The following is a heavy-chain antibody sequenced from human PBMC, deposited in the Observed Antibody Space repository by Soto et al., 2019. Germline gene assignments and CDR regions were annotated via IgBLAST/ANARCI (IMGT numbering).Heavy chain of an antibody. CDR2: IYPGDSDT. V-gene: IGHV5-51*01. Sequence: GESLKISCKGSGYSFTSYWIGWVRQIPGKGLEWMGIIYPGDSDTRYSPSFQGQVTISADKSISTAYLQWSSLKASDTAMYYCARGHTTYYYDSSGYYFDYWGQGTLVTVSS. D-gene: IGHD3-22*01. CDR1: GYSFTSYW. CDR3: ARGHTTYYYDSSGYYFDY. J-gene: IGHJ4*02.